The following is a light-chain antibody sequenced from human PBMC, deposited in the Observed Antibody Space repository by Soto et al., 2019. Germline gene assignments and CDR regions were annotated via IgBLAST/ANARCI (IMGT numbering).Light chain of an antibody. CDR3: MQALQTTWT. V-gene: IGKV2-28*01. CDR2: LAS. Sequence: DIVMTQSPLSLPVTPGEPASISCRSSQSLLHSNGYNYLDWYLQKPGQSPQHLIYLASNRSSGVPDRFRGSGSGTDFTLKISRVEAEDVGVYYCMQALQTTWTFGQGTKVEIK. J-gene: IGKJ1*01. CDR1: QSLLHSNGYNY.